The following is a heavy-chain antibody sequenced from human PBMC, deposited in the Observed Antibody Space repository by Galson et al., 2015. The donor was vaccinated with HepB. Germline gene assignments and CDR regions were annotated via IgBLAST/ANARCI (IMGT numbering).Heavy chain of an antibody. CDR3: AKEARRDHEIVNRRDHKITDPFQHWFDP. CDR2: VSYDGNRR. V-gene: IGHV3-30*18. Sequence: SLRLSCAASGFMFSFYGIHWVRRAPGKGLEWVAVVSYDGNRRYYADSVKGRFLISRDNSRNIMYLQMNSVGPEDTALYFCAKEARRDHEIVNRRDHKITDPFQHWFDPWGRGTLVTVSS. D-gene: IGHD2/OR15-2a*01. CDR1: GFMFSFYG. J-gene: IGHJ5*02.